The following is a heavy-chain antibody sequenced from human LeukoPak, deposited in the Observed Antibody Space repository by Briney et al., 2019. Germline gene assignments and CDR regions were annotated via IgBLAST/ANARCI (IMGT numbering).Heavy chain of an antibody. V-gene: IGHV3-33*01. J-gene: IGHJ4*01. Sequence: GGPLRLSCAASGFIFSHYGMHWVRQAPGKGLEWVAVIWSDGSNRFYADSVKGRFTISRDSSQKTLFLQMNSLRAEDTAIYYCARDAQRGFDYSNSLEYWGHGTLVTVSS. CDR2: IWSDGSNR. D-gene: IGHD4-11*01. CDR3: ARDAQRGFDYSNSLEY. CDR1: GFIFSHYG.